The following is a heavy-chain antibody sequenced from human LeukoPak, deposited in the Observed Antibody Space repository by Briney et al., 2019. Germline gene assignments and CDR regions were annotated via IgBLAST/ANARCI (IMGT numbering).Heavy chain of an antibody. J-gene: IGHJ4*02. CDR1: GGSTTDYF. CDR2: IYSSGST. V-gene: IGHV4-4*07. CDR3: AREVSARDGSLGRPFDY. D-gene: IGHD5-24*01. Sequence: SETLSLTCTISGGSTTDYFWSWIRQPAGKGLEWIGRIYSSGSTSYNASLKSRVTMSVDTSKNQFSLKLSSVTAADTAVYYCAREVSARDGSLGRPFDYWGQGTLVTVSS.